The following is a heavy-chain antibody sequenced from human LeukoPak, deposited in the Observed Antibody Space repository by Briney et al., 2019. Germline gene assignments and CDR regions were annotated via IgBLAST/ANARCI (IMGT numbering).Heavy chain of an antibody. CDR1: GGSFSGYY. Sequence: SETLSLTCAVYGGSFSGYYWSWIRQPPGKGLEWIGEINHSGSTNYNPSLKSRVTISVDTSKNQFSLKLSSVTAADTAVYYCARDTGNWNYPFDYWGQGTLVTVSS. CDR3: ARDTGNWNYPFDY. J-gene: IGHJ4*02. D-gene: IGHD1-7*01. CDR2: INHSGST. V-gene: IGHV4-34*01.